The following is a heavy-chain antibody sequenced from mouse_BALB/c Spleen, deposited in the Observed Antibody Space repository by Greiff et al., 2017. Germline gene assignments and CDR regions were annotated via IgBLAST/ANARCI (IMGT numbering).Heavy chain of an antibody. CDR1: GFTFSSYA. CDR3: ACQEDGDGNGYWYFDD. V-gene: IGHV5-9-3*01. D-gene: IGHD2-1*01. J-gene: IGHJ1*01. Sequence: EVQVVESGGGLVKPGGSLKLSCAASGFTFSSYAMSWVRQTPEKRLEWVATISSGGSYTYYPDSVKGRFTISRNNAKNTLYLQMSSLRSEDTAMYYGACQEDGDGNGYWYFDDWGEGTTGTVSS. CDR2: ISSGGSYT.